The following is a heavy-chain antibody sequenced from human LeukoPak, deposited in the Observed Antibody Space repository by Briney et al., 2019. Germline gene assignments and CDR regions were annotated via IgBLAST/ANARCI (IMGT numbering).Heavy chain of an antibody. Sequence: PSETLSLTCAVYGGSFSGYYWSWIRQPPGKGLEWIGEINHSGSTNYNPSLKSRVTISVDTSKNQFSLKLSSVTAADTAVYHCARPLSDYWGQGTLVTVSS. CDR3: ARPLSDY. CDR2: INHSGST. J-gene: IGHJ4*02. CDR1: GGSFSGYY. V-gene: IGHV4-34*01.